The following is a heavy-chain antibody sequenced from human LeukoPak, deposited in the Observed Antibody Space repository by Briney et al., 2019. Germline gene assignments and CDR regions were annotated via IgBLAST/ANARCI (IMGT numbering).Heavy chain of an antibody. J-gene: IGHJ4*02. D-gene: IGHD3-16*01. CDR1: GGSISSGGYS. CDR2: IYHSGST. CDR3: ASGGMALNY. V-gene: IGHV4-30-2*01. Sequence: SETLSLTCAVSGGSISSGGYSWSWIRQPPGKGLEWIGYIYHSGSTYYNPSLKSRVTISVDRSKNQFSLKLGSVPAADTAVYYCASGGMALNYWGQGTLVTVSS.